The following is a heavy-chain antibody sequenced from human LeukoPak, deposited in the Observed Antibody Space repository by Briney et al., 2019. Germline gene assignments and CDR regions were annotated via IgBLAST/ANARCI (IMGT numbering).Heavy chain of an antibody. CDR1: GGSISSYY. J-gene: IGHJ6*02. D-gene: IGHD6-19*01. V-gene: IGHV4-59*01. Sequence: SETLSLTCSVSGGSISSYYWSWNRQPQGKGLEWIGYIYYSGSTNYNPSLRRGITTSADTSKNEFSVKLSSVTAADTAVYYCARGIAVAGTSGYYYGVDVWGQGTTVTVSS. CDR2: IYYSGST. CDR3: ARGIAVAGTSGYYYGVDV.